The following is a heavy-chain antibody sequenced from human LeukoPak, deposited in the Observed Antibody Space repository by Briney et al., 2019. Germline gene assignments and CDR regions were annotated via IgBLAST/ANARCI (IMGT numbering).Heavy chain of an antibody. Sequence: SETLSLTCTVSGGSIGNYYWSWLRQPPGKGLEWIGYIYFSGTTNINPSLKSRVTISVDMSKNQFSLKLSSVTAADTAVYYCARVRYYDSSGYPKRPYYYGMDVWGQGTTVTVSS. CDR1: GGSIGNYY. CDR2: IYFSGTT. D-gene: IGHD3-22*01. CDR3: ARVRYYDSSGYPKRPYYYGMDV. V-gene: IGHV4-59*01. J-gene: IGHJ6*02.